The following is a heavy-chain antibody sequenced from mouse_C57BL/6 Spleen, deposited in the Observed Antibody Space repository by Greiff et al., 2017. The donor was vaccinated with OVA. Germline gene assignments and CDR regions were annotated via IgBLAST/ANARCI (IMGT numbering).Heavy chain of an antibody. V-gene: IGHV1-69*01. CDR3: ARGGDGSSPYYAMDD. CDR2: IDPSDSYT. D-gene: IGHD1-1*01. J-gene: IGHJ4*01. Sequence: QVQLQQPGAELVMPGASVKLSCKASGYTFTSYWMHWVKQRPGQGLEWIGEIDPSDSYTNYNQKFKGKSTLTVDKSSSTAYMQLSRLTSEDSAVYYCARGGDGSSPYYAMDDWGKGTSVTVSS. CDR1: GYTFTSYW.